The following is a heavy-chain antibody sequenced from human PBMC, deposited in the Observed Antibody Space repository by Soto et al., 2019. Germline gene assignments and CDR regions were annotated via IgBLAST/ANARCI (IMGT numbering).Heavy chain of an antibody. V-gene: IGHV4-30-2*01. J-gene: IGHJ3*02. Sequence: PSETLSLTCAVSGGSISSGGYSWSWIRQPPGKGLEWIGYIYHSGSTYYNPSLKSRVTISVDRSKNQFSLKQSSVTAADTAVYYCAREGVATVGGAFDIWGQGTMVTVSS. CDR2: IYHSGST. CDR3: AREGVATVGGAFDI. CDR1: GGSISSGGYS. D-gene: IGHD5-12*01.